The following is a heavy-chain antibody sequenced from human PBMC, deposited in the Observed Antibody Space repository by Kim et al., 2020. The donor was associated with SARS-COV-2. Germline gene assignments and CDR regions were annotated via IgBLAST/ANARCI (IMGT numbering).Heavy chain of an antibody. V-gene: IGHV4-59*13. D-gene: IGHD6-13*01. J-gene: IGHJ4*02. Sequence: SETLSLTCTVSGGSISSYYWSWIRQPPGKGLEWIGYIYYSGSTNYNPSLKSRVTISVDTSKNQFSLKLSSVTAADTAVYYCARGGPTGYSSSWYPYYFDYWGQGTLVTVSS. CDR3: ARGGPTGYSSSWYPYYFDY. CDR2: IYYSGST. CDR1: GGSISSYY.